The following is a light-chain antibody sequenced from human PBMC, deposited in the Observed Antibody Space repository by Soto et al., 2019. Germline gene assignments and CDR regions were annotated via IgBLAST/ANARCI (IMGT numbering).Light chain of an antibody. CDR3: QQYGNSPLT. J-gene: IGKJ4*01. CDR2: GVS. CDR1: QSVRSDY. Sequence: EIVLTQSPGTLSLSPGQRATLSCRASQSVRSDYFAWYQQKHGQAHRVIIFGVSTRATGIPDRFSGSGYRTAGTITISRLEPEDCELYDGQQYGNSPLTFGGGTKVDI. V-gene: IGKV3-20*01.